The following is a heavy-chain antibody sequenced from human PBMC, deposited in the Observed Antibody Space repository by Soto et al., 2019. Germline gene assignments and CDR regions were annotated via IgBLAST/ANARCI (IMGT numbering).Heavy chain of an antibody. CDR1: GFTFSDYY. Sequence: GGSLRLSCAASGFTFSDYYMSWIRQAPGKGLEWVSYISSSGSTIYYADSVKGRFTISRDNAKNSLYLQMMSLRAEDTAVYYCARGDYYDTSGPFSDAFDIWGQGTMVTVSS. CDR3: ARGDYYDTSGPFSDAFDI. V-gene: IGHV3-11*04. D-gene: IGHD3-22*01. J-gene: IGHJ3*02. CDR2: ISSSGSTI.